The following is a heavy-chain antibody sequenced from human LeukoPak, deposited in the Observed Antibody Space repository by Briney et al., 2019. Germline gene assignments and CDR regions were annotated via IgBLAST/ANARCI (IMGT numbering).Heavy chain of an antibody. V-gene: IGHV4-61*02. CDR2: IYTSGST. J-gene: IGHJ6*02. CDR3: ARTDNYYYYYAMDV. CDR1: GGSISSGSYY. Sequence: SETLSLTCTVSGGSISSGSYYWSWIRQPAGKGLEWIGRIYTSGSTNYNPSLKSRLTISIDTSKNQFSLKQSSVTAADTAVYYCARTDNYYYYYAMDVWGQGTTVTVSS.